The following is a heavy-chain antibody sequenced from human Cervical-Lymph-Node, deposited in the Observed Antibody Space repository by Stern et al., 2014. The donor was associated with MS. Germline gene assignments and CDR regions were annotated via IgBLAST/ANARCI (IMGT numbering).Heavy chain of an antibody. Sequence: LVESGGGGVQPGKSLRLSCAASGFTFSRYGMHWVRQAPGKGLEWVAVIWHAGSNVIYEDSVRGRFTISRDNSKSSLYLQMTSRRAEDTAVYYCAREKGACSGDDCHVNFDCWGQGTLVTVSS. CDR1: GFTFSRYG. CDR2: IWHAGSNV. J-gene: IGHJ4*02. D-gene: IGHD2-21*02. CDR3: AREKGACSGDDCHVNFDC. V-gene: IGHV3-33*01.